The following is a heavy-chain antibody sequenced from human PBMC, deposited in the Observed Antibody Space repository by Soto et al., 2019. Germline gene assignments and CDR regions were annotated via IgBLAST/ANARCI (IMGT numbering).Heavy chain of an antibody. CDR3: ARDLHSYYDILTGPFDY. CDR1: GFTFSSYA. D-gene: IGHD3-9*01. J-gene: IGHJ4*02. Sequence: PGGSLRLSCAASGFTFSSYAMHWVRQAPGKGLEWVAVISYDGSNKYYADSVKGRFTISRDNAKNTLYLQMNSLRAEDTAVYYCARDLHSYYDILTGPFDYWGQGTLVTV. CDR2: ISYDGSNK. V-gene: IGHV3-30-3*01.